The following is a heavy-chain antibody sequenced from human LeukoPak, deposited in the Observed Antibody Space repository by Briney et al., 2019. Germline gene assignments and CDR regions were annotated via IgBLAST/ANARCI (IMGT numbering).Heavy chain of an antibody. CDR1: GFTFSSNW. V-gene: IGHV3-74*01. Sequence: GGSLRLSCAASGFTFSSNWMHWVRQAPGKGLVWVSRINGDGSSTSYADSVKGRFTISRDNAKNSLYLQMNSLRAEDTAVYYCVRGRGGSGSYYKGGWFDPWGQGTLVTVSS. D-gene: IGHD3-10*01. CDR2: INGDGSST. J-gene: IGHJ5*02. CDR3: VRGRGGSGSYYKGGWFDP.